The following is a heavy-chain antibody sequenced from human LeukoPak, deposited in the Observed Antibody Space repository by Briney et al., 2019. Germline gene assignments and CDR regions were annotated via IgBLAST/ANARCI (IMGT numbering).Heavy chain of an antibody. V-gene: IGHV1-2*02. CDR2: INPNSGGT. CDR3: ARGLFRDRLWFVRRDEAFDM. CDR1: GYTFTGYY. J-gene: IGHJ3*02. D-gene: IGHD3-10*01. Sequence: GASVTVSCTASGYTFTGYYMHWVRQAPGQGLEWMGWINPNSGGTNYAQKFQGRVTMTRDTSISTAYMELRRLRSDDTAVCYCARGLFRDRLWFVRRDEAFDMWPQGTMVTVSS.